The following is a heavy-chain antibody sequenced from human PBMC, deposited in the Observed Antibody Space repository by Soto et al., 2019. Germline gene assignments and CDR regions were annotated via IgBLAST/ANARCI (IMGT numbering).Heavy chain of an antibody. Sequence: QVQLVESGGGVVQPGRSLRLSCAASGFTFSSYGMHWVRQAPGKGLEWVAVISYDGSNKYYADSVKGRFTISRDNSKNTLYLQMNSLRAEDTAVYYCARDRVVTAARISYYFDYWGQGTLVTVSS. CDR3: ARDRVVTAARISYYFDY. D-gene: IGHD2-21*02. J-gene: IGHJ4*02. CDR2: ISYDGSNK. CDR1: GFTFSSYG. V-gene: IGHV3-30*03.